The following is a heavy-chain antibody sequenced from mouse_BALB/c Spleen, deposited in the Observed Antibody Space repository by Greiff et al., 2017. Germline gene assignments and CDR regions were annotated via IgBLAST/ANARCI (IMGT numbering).Heavy chain of an antibody. Sequence: QVHLKQSGAELVRPGASVKMSCKASGYTFTSYNMHWVRQTPGQGLEWIGYIYPGNGGTNYNQKFKGKATLTADTSTSTAYMQISSLTSEDSAVYFCARDYYYCSSYCDIDVWGEGTTVTVSS. CDR1: GYTFTSYN. J-gene: IGHJ1*01. V-gene: IGHV1-12*01. CDR2: IYPGNGGT. D-gene: IGHD1-1*01. CDR3: ARDYYYCSSYCDIDV.